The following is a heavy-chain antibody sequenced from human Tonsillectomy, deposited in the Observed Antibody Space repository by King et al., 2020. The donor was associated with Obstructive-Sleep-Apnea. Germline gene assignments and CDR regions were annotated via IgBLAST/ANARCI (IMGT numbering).Heavy chain of an antibody. CDR1: GFTFSSYA. Sequence: QVQLVESGGGVVQPGRSLRLSCAASGFTFSSYAMHWVRQAPGKGLEWVAVISYDGSNKYYADSVKGRFTISRDNSKNTLYLQMNSLRAEDTAVYYCARERGRYCSSTSCHQYGMDVWGQGTTVTVSS. V-gene: IGHV3-30-3*01. D-gene: IGHD2-2*01. CDR3: ARERGRYCSSTSCHQYGMDV. CDR2: ISYDGSNK. J-gene: IGHJ6*02.